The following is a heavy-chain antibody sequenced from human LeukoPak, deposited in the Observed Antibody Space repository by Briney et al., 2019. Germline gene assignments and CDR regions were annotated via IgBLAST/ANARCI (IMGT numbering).Heavy chain of an antibody. CDR2: TYYRSKWYN. V-gene: IGHV6-1*01. J-gene: IGHJ4*02. CDR1: GDSVSTNSAA. D-gene: IGHD2-2*01. CDR3: ARGGIGYCTSTSCSFDS. Sequence: SQTPSLTCAISGDSVSTNSAAWNWIRQSPSRGLEWLGRTYYRSKWYNDYGVSVKSRITINPDTSKNQFSLQLNSVTPEDTAVYYCARGGIGYCTSTSCSFDSWGQGTLVTVSS.